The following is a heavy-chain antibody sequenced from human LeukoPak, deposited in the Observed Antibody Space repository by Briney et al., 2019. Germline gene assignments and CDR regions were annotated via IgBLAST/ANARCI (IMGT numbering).Heavy chain of an antibody. CDR1: GGSISSSSYY. D-gene: IGHD6-13*01. CDR2: IYYSGST. V-gene: IGHV4-39*01. Sequence: SETLSLTCTVSGGSISSSSYYWVWTRQPPGKGLEWIGSIYYSGSTYYNPSLKSRVIMSVDTSKNQFSLKLSSVTAADTAVYYCARSYSSSWYSPFDYWGQGTLVTVSS. CDR3: ARSYSSSWYSPFDY. J-gene: IGHJ4*02.